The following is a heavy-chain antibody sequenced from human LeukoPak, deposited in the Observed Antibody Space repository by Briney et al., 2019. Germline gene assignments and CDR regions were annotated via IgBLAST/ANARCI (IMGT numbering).Heavy chain of an antibody. CDR2: IYHSGST. CDR3: ARRVGAIHLFDY. D-gene: IGHD1-26*01. Sequence: PSETLSLTCTVSGYSISSGYYWGWIRQPPGKGLEWIGSIYHSGSTYYNPSLKSRVTISVDTSKNQFSLKLSSVTAADTAVYYCARRVGAIHLFDYWGQGTLVTVSS. J-gene: IGHJ4*02. CDR1: GYSISSGYY. V-gene: IGHV4-38-2*02.